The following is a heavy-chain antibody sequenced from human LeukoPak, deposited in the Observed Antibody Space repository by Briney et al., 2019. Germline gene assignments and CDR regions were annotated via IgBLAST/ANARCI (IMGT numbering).Heavy chain of an antibody. D-gene: IGHD6-6*01. Sequence: GGSLRLSCAASGFTLSSYRMHWVRQAPGKGLVWVSTIKSDGRSASYADSVRGRFTISRDNAKNTVFLQMGSLRAEDTAVYYCARDNSSVFDHWGQGALVTVSS. CDR3: ARDNSSVFDH. V-gene: IGHV3-74*01. CDR2: IKSDGRSA. J-gene: IGHJ4*02. CDR1: GFTLSSYR.